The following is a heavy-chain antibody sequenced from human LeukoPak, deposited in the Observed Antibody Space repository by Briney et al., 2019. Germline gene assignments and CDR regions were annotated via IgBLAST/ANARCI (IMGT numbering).Heavy chain of an antibody. J-gene: IGHJ4*02. CDR3: ARDKRVGASLFDY. CDR2: MNQDGSEK. D-gene: IGHD1-26*01. CDR1: GFTFSSYW. V-gene: IGHV3-7*01. Sequence: PGGSLRLSCAASGFTFSSYWMTWVRQPPGKGLEWVGNMNQDGSEKYYADSVKGRFTIFRDNAENSVYLQVNSPTAEDTAVYYCARDKRVGASLFDYWGQGSLVTVSS.